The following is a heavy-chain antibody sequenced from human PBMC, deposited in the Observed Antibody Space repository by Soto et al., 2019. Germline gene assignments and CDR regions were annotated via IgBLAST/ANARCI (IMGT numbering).Heavy chain of an antibody. Sequence: SETLSLTCPVSGYSISSGYYWGWIRQPPGKGLEWIGSISHRGPTYHNPSLKSRVTMSIDTSKNQFSLQLSSVTAADTAVYYCARPFYNNYRKWFDPWGQGTLVTVSS. D-gene: IGHD4-4*01. J-gene: IGHJ5*02. CDR2: ISHRGPT. CDR1: GYSISSGYY. CDR3: ARPFYNNYRKWFDP. V-gene: IGHV4-38-2*01.